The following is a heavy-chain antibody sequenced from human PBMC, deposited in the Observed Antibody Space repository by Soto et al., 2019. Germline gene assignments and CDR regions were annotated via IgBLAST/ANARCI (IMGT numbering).Heavy chain of an antibody. CDR2: IVVGSGNR. J-gene: IGHJ4*02. CDR1: GFTFTRSV. V-gene: IGHV1-58*01. D-gene: IGHD1-20*01. CDR3: AADLHITGTYAIDF. Sequence: SVKVSCKASGFTFTRSVVQWVRQARGQGLEWIGWIVVGSGNRNYAQKFHERATISRDMSTNTAYMELSSLRSEDTAVYYCAADLHITGTYAIDFWGQGTLVTVS.